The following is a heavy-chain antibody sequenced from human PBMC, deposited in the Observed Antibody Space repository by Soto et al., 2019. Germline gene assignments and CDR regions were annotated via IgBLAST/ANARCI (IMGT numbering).Heavy chain of an antibody. CDR3: ARHQARKTGYYEWATYYYYYGMDV. V-gene: IGHV4-39*01. CDR2: IYYSGST. Sequence: LTCTVSGGSISSSSYYWGWIRQPPGKGLEWNGSIYYSGSTYYNPSLKSRVTISVDTSKNQFSLKLSSVTAADTAVYYCARHQARKTGYYEWATYYYYYGMDVWGQGTTVTVSS. CDR1: GGSISSSSYY. D-gene: IGHD3-9*01. J-gene: IGHJ6*02.